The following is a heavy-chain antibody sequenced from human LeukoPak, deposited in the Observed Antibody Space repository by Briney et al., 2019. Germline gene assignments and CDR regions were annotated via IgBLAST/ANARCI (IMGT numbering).Heavy chain of an antibody. Sequence: SETLSLTCTVSGDSISSYYWSWIRQPPGKGLEWIGYIYYSGSTNYNPSLKSRVTISVETSKNQFSLKLSSVTAADTAVYYCARLPFYDSSGYWGQGTLVTVSS. D-gene: IGHD3-22*01. J-gene: IGHJ4*02. CDR2: IYYSGST. V-gene: IGHV4-59*08. CDR1: GDSISSYY. CDR3: ARLPFYDSSGY.